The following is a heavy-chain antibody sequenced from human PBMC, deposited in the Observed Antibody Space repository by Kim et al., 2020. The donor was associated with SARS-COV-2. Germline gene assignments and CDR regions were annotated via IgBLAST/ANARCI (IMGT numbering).Heavy chain of an antibody. V-gene: IGHV4-61*03. J-gene: IGHJ4*02. Sequence: NHYNPSRTTRVTISLDMSNNHFSLKLSSVTAAETAVYYCARGGTNHLAQVWGQRTLVTVSS. CDR3: ARGGTNHLAQV. CDR2: N.